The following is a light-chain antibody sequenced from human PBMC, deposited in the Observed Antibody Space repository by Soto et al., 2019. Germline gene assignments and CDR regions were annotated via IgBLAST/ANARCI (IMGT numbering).Light chain of an antibody. CDR1: SSDVGGYNY. CDR3: KSYPGINNWV. Sequence: QSVLTQPPSASGSPGQSVTISCTGTSSDVGGYNYVSRYQQHPGKAPKVMIYEVNKRPSGVPDRFSGSKSGNTASLTVSGLQAEDEADYCCKSYPGINNWVFGGGTKLTVL. CDR2: EVN. V-gene: IGLV2-8*01. J-gene: IGLJ3*02.